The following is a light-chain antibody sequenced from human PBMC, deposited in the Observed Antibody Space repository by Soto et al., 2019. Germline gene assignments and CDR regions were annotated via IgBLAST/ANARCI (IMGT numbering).Light chain of an antibody. Sequence: QSVLTQPPSASGSPGQSVTISCTGTSSDVGGYNYVSCYQHHPDKAPKLIIYEVYKRPSGVPDRFSGSKSGNTASLTVSGLQAEDEAEYYCSSYAASDSFVVFGGGTKLTVL. CDR2: EVY. J-gene: IGLJ2*01. CDR1: SSDVGGYNY. CDR3: SSYAASDSFVV. V-gene: IGLV2-8*01.